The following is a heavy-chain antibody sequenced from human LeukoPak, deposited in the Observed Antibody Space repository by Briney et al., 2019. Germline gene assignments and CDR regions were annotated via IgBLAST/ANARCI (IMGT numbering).Heavy chain of an antibody. CDR2: IYYSGST. J-gene: IGHJ4*02. CDR1: GGSISSGDYY. V-gene: IGHV4-30-4*01. CDR3: ARTYYCDSSGYYYGKRVGLFYFDY. D-gene: IGHD3-22*01. Sequence: SQTLSLTCTVSGGSISSGDYYWSWIRQLPGKGLEWIGYIYYSGSTYYNPSLKSRVTISVDTSKNQFSLKLSSVTAADTAVYYCARTYYCDSSGYYYGKRVGLFYFDYWGQGTLVTVSS.